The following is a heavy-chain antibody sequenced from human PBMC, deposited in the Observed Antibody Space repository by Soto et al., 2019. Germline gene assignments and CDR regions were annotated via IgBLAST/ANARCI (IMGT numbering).Heavy chain of an antibody. D-gene: IGHD6-19*01. V-gene: IGHV4-59*01. CDR3: ARAAVAGTLYYYYGMDV. CDR2: IYYSGST. Sequence: SETLSLTCTVSGGSISSYYWSWIRQPPGKGLEWIGYIYYSGSTNYNPSLKSRVTISVDTSKNQFSLKLSSVTAADTAVYYCARAAVAGTLYYYYGMDVWGQGTKVTVSS. J-gene: IGHJ6*02. CDR1: GGSISSYY.